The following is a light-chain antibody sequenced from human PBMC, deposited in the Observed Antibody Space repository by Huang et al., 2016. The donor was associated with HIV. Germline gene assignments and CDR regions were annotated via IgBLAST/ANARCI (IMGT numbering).Light chain of an antibody. J-gene: IGKJ1*01. Sequence: DIQMTQSPSSLSASVGDRVTITCRASQSISSYLNWYQQKPGKAPKLLIYAASSLQSGVPSRFSCGGSGTDFTLTISSLQPEDFATYYCQQSYSTPPWTFGQGTKVEIK. CDR3: QQSYSTPPWT. V-gene: IGKV1-39*01. CDR2: AAS. CDR1: QSISSY.